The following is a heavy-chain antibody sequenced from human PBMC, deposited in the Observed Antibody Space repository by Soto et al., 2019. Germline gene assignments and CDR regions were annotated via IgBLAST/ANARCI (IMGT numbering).Heavy chain of an antibody. J-gene: IGHJ5*01. D-gene: IGHD2-2*01. CDR1: GFTFSRYG. Sequence: GGSLRLSCAASGFTFSRYGMNWLRQAPGKGLEWVASISSSTSDVYYADSVKGRFSTSRDNAKNILYLEMYALRTEDTAVYYCARDPAEGRVGNWFESWGQGTLVTVSS. CDR3: ARDPAEGRVGNWFES. CDR2: ISSSTSDV. V-gene: IGHV3-21*06.